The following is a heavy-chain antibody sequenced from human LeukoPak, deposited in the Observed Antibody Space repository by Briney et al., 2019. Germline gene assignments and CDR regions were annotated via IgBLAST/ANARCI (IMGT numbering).Heavy chain of an antibody. CDR3: ATTVTAADFQH. D-gene: IGHD4-17*01. CDR2: INHSGST. V-gene: IGHV4-34*01. CDR1: GGSFSGYY. J-gene: IGHJ1*01. Sequence: SETLSLTCAVYGGSFSGYYWSWIRQPPGKGLEWIGEINHSGSTNYNPSLESRVTISVDTSKNQFSLKLSSVTAADTAVYYCATTVTAADFQHWGQGTLVTVSS.